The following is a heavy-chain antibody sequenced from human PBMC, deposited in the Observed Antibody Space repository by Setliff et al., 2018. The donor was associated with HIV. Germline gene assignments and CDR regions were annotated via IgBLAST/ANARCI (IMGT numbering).Heavy chain of an antibody. J-gene: IGHJ4*02. CDR1: GGSMNSESNH. CDR2: FSNIGST. D-gene: IGHD2-2*03. CDR3: ARDPSDGYGHFDY. Sequence: SETLSLTCTVSGGSMNSESNHWGWFRQPAGKSLEWIGRFSNIGSTDYNPSLKSRVTIAVDRSRNQFSLKLSSVTAADTAVYYCARDPSDGYGHFDYWGQGALVTVSS. V-gene: IGHV4-61*02.